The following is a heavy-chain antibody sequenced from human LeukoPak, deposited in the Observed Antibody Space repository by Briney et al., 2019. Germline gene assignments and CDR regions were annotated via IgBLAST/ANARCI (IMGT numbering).Heavy chain of an antibody. J-gene: IGHJ4*02. CDR1: GGSFSGYY. D-gene: IGHD2-2*01. V-gene: IGHV4-34*01. CDR3: ARPYCSSTSCHFYFDY. CDR2: INHSGST. Sequence: PSETLSLTCAVYGGSFSGYYWSWIRQPPGKGLEWIGEINHSGSTNYNPSLKSRVTISVDTSKNQFSLKLSSVTAADTAVYYCARPYCSSTSCHFYFDYWGQGTLVTVSS.